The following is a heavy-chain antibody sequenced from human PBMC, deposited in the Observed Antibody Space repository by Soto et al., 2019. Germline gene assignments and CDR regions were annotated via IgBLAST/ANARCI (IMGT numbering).Heavy chain of an antibody. CDR3: ARGPAYDFWSGYFWSADVFDI. J-gene: IGHJ3*02. V-gene: IGHV3-33*01. Sequence: PGGSLRLSCAASGFTFSSYGMHWVRQAPGKGLEWVAVIWYDGSNKYYADSVKGRFTISRDNSKNTLYLQMNSLRAEDTAVYYCARGPAYDFWSGYFWSADVFDIWGQGSLVT. D-gene: IGHD3-3*01. CDR1: GFTFSSYG. CDR2: IWYDGSNK.